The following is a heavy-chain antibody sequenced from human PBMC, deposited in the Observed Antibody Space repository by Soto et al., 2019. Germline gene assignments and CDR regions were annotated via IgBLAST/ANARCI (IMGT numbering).Heavy chain of an antibody. CDR2: ILPIFGTA. J-gene: IGHJ6*02. V-gene: IGHV1-69*06. CDR3: ARARGGCTGTSCYHYFYYGLDV. D-gene: IGHD1-1*01. Sequence: SVEVSSDASGGTLRNYSINWVRQAPGQGLEWMGGILPIFGTAKYAQTFQGRVTITADRSTSTAYMELSSLRSEDTAVYYCARARGGCTGTSCYHYFYYGLDVWGQGTTVTVSS. CDR1: GGTLRNYS.